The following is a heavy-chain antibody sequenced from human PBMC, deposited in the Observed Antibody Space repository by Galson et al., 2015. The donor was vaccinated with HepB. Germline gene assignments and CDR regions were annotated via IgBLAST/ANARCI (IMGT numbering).Heavy chain of an antibody. CDR2: IDPSDSYT. CDR1: GYSFTSYW. D-gene: IGHD2-21*01. J-gene: IGHJ3*02. V-gene: IGHV5-10-1*01. Sequence: QSGAEVKKPGESLTISFNGSGYSFTSYWISWVRQMPGKGLEWMGRIDPSDSYTYYSPSFQGHVTISGDKSISTAYLQWSSLKASDTAMYYCARRLNCGGDCYTWNDAFDIWGQGTMVTVSS. CDR3: ARRLNCGGDCYTWNDAFDI.